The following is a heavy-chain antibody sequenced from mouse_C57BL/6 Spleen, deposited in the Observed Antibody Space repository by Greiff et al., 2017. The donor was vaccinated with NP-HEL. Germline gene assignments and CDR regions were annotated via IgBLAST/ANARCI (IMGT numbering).Heavy chain of an antibody. Sequence: VQLQQSGPELVKPGASVKMSCKASGYTFTDYNMHWVKQSHGKSLEWIGYINPNNGGTSYNQKFKGKATLTVNKSSSTAYMELRSLTSEDSAVYYCARGTFYYDYGNDYWGQGTTLTVSS. CDR2: INPNNGGT. D-gene: IGHD2-4*01. V-gene: IGHV1-22*01. J-gene: IGHJ2*01. CDR1: GYTFTDYN. CDR3: ARGTFYYDYGNDY.